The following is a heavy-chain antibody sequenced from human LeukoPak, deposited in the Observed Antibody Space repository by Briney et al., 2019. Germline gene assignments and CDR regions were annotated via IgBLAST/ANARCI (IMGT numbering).Heavy chain of an antibody. J-gene: IGHJ4*02. V-gene: IGHV4-34*01. Sequence: PSETLSLTCAVYGGSFSGYYWSWIRQPPGKGLEWIGEINHSGSTNYNPSLKSRVTISVDTSKNQFSLKLSSVTAADTAVYYCARGVRFGGWSYFDYWGQGTLVTVSS. CDR1: GGSFSGYY. CDR2: INHSGST. D-gene: IGHD3-10*01. CDR3: ARGVRFGGWSYFDY.